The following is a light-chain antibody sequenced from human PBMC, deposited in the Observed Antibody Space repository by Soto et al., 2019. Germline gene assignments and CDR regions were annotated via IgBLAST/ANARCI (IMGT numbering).Light chain of an antibody. CDR1: QSISKY. CDR3: QQRQSIPYT. J-gene: IGKJ2*01. V-gene: IGKV1-39*01. CDR2: AAS. Sequence: DIHMTQSPSSLSASVGDRVTITCRASQSISKYLNWYQQKPGKAPKLMMYAASTLQVVVPSRFSGSGSGTDFTLTISSLQPEDYAPYYCQQRQSIPYTVGQGTKLEIK.